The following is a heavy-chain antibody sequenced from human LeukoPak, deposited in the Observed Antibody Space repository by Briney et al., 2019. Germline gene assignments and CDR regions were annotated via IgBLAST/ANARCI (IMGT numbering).Heavy chain of an antibody. CDR3: AREGANGDYFNY. Sequence: PGGSLRLSCAASGFTFSSYAMHWVRQAPGKELEYVSAISSNGGSTYYANSVKGRFTISRDNSKNTLYLQMNSLRTEDTAVYYCAREGANGDYFNYWGQGTLVTVSS. CDR2: ISSNGGST. D-gene: IGHD2-8*01. J-gene: IGHJ4*02. CDR1: GFTFSSYA. V-gene: IGHV3-64*01.